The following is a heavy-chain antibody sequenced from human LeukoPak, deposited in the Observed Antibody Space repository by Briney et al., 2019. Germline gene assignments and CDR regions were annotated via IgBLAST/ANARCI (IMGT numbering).Heavy chain of an antibody. CDR2: IKQDGSEK. CDR1: GFTFSSYW. J-gene: IGHJ4*02. CDR3: ARDRGYSYGYDY. V-gene: IGHV3-7*01. Sequence: GGSLRLSCAASGFTFSSYWMSWVRQPPGKGREWVYNIKQDGSEKYYVDSVKGRFNISRDNAKNSLYLQMNSLRGEDTGVYYCARDRGYSYGYDYWGQGTLVTVSS. D-gene: IGHD5-18*01.